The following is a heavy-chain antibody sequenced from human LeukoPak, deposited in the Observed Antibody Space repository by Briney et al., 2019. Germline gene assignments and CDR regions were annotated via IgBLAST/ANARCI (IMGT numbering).Heavy chain of an antibody. J-gene: IGHJ4*02. V-gene: IGHV4-59*01. CDR3: ARDRCSDGSCYSDY. Sequence: SETLSLTCTVSGGSISSYYWSWIRQPPGKGLEWIGYIYYSGSTNYNPSLKSRVTISVDTSKNQFSLKLSSVTAADTAVYYCARDRCSDGSCYSDYWGQGTLVTVSS. D-gene: IGHD2-15*01. CDR1: GGSISSYY. CDR2: IYYSGST.